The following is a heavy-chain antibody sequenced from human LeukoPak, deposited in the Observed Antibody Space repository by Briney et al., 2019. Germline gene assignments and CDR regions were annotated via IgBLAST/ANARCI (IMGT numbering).Heavy chain of an antibody. CDR1: GFTFSSYA. CDR2: ISYDGSNK. V-gene: IGHV3-30-3*01. CDR3: ARDSEWELLPSY. J-gene: IGHJ4*02. D-gene: IGHD1-26*01. Sequence: GRSLRLSCAASGFTFSSYAMHWVRQAPGKGLEWVAVISYDGSNKYYADSVKGRFTISRDNSKNTLYLQVNSLRAEDTAVYYCARDSEWELLPSYWGQGTLVTVSS.